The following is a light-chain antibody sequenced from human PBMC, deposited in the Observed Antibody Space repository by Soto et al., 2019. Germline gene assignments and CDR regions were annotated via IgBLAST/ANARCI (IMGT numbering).Light chain of an antibody. CDR1: ISGVGSYNL. CDR3: CSYAGSSTVV. CDR2: EGS. Sequence: QSALTQPASVSGSPGQSITISCTGTISGVGSYNLVSWYQQHPGKAPKLMIYEGSKRPSGVSNRFSGSKSDNTASLTISGLEAEDEADYYCCSYAGSSTVVFGGGTKLTVL. V-gene: IGLV2-23*01. J-gene: IGLJ2*01.